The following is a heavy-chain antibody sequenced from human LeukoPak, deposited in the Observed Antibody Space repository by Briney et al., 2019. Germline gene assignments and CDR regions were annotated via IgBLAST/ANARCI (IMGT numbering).Heavy chain of an antibody. V-gene: IGHV1-69*04. Sequence: SVTASCKASGGTFSSYAISWVRQAPGQGLEWMGRIIPILGIANYAQKFQGRVTITADKSTSTAYMELSSLRSEDTAVYYCARDADQYYYGSGSLYNWFDPWGQGTLVTVSS. D-gene: IGHD3-10*01. CDR3: ARDADQYYYGSGSLYNWFDP. CDR1: GGTFSSYA. CDR2: IIPILGIA. J-gene: IGHJ5*02.